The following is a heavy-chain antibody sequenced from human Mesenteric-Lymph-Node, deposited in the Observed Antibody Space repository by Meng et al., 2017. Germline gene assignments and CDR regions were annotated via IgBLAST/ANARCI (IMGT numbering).Heavy chain of an antibody. D-gene: IGHD4-17*01. CDR3: TDGRTL. J-gene: IGHJ3*01. Sequence: GDSLKISCAASGFTFSTAWMSWVRQTPGKGLEWVGHIKGRTHGGTTDYAAPVKDRFIISRDDSKTTVYLQMNSLKSEDTAVYFCTDGRTLWGQGTMVTVSS. V-gene: IGHV3-15*01. CDR1: GFTFSTAW. CDR2: IKGRTHGGTT.